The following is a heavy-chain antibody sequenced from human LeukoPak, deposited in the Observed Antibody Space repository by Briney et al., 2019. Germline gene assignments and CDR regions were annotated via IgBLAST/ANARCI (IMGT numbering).Heavy chain of an antibody. CDR1: GFTFTGYA. V-gene: IGHV3-23*01. CDR2: ISGDAANT. J-gene: IGHJ4*02. D-gene: IGHD5/OR15-5a*01. Sequence: GGSLRLSCAASGFTFTGYAMSWLRQAPGKGLEFVSAISGDAANTFYADSVKGRFTVSRDNSQNILYLQLSNLRAEDTAVYYCAKVRRSVSPKDFDYWGQGTLVTVSS. CDR3: AKVRRSVSPKDFDY.